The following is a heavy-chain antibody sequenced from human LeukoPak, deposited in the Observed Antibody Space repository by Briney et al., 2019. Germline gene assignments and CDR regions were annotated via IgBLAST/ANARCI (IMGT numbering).Heavy chain of an antibody. CDR1: GYTFTSYY. Sequence: ASVKVSCKASGYTFTSYYMHWVRQAPGQGLEWMGWINPNNGVTKFAQNFQDRVTLTTDMSVTTAYLELSSLRSDDTAFYYCARDFVGAVGGTDYWGQGTLVTVSS. D-gene: IGHD3-16*01. CDR2: INPNNGVT. J-gene: IGHJ4*02. CDR3: ARDFVGAVGGTDY. V-gene: IGHV1-2*02.